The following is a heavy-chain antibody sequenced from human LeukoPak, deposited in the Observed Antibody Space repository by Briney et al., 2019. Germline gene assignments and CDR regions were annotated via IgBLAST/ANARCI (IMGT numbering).Heavy chain of an antibody. V-gene: IGHV3-21*01. D-gene: IGHD1-26*01. J-gene: IGHJ3*02. CDR1: GFTFSTYN. CDR3: ARDVGASAPDAFDI. Sequence: PGGSLRLSCAASGFTFSTYNMKLVRQAPGKGLEWVSSISSSSNYIYYADSVKGRFTISRDNAKNSLYLQMNSLRAEDTDVYYCARDVGASAPDAFDIWGQGAMVTVSS. CDR2: ISSSSNYI.